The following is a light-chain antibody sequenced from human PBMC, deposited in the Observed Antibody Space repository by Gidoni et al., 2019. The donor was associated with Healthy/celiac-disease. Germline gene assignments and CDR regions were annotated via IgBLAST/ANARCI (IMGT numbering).Light chain of an antibody. Sequence: AIRITQSPSSLSASTGDRVTITCRASQGISSYLAWYQQKPGKAPKLLIYAASTLQSWVPSRFSGSGSGTDFTLTISCLQSEDFATYYCQQYYSYPRLTFGGGTKVEIK. CDR3: QQYYSYPRLT. J-gene: IGKJ4*01. CDR1: QGISSY. V-gene: IGKV1-8*01. CDR2: AAS.